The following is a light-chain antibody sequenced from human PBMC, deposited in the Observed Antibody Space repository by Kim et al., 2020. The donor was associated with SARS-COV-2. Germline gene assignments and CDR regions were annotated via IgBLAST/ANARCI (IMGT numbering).Light chain of an antibody. Sequence: SPGERATLSCRASQSVSSNLAWYQQKPGQAPRLLIHGASTRATGIPARFSGSGSGTEFTLTISSLQSEDFAVYYCQQYNNWPSWTFGQGTKVDIK. J-gene: IGKJ1*01. CDR2: GAS. CDR1: QSVSSN. V-gene: IGKV3-15*01. CDR3: QQYNNWPSWT.